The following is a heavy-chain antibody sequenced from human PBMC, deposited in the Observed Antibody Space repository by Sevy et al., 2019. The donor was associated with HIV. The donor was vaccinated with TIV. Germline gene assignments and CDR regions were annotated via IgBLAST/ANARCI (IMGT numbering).Heavy chain of an antibody. CDR2: IYYSGST. D-gene: IGHD6-19*01. CDR3: AGGLQWLVDY. V-gene: IGHV4-59*01. CDR1: GGSISSYY. J-gene: IGHJ4*02. Sequence: SETLSLTCTVSGGSISSYYWSWIRQPPGKGLEWIGYIYYSGSTNYNPSLKSRVTISVDTSKNQFSLKLSSVTAADTAVYYWAGGLQWLVDYWGQGTLVTVSS.